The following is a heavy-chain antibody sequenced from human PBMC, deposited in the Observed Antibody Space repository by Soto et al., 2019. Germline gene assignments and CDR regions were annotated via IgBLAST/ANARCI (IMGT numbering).Heavy chain of an antibody. D-gene: IGHD5-12*01. V-gene: IGHV3-30-3*01. J-gene: IGHJ5*02. CDR3: ARDATIYSGYDSDTWFDP. CDR1: GFTFSSYA. Sequence: QVQLVESGGGVVQPGRSLRLSCAASGFTFSSYAMHWVRQAPGKGLEWVAVISYDGSNKYYADSVKGRFTISRDNSKNTLYLQMNSLRAENTAVYYCARDATIYSGYDSDTWFDPWGQGTLVTVSS. CDR2: ISYDGSNK.